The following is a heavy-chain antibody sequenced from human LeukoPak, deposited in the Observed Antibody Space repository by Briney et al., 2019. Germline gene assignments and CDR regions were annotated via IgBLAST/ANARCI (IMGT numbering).Heavy chain of an antibody. CDR2: IHPNSGGT. D-gene: IGHD6-19*01. CDR3: ARLPTGVAGTVDY. V-gene: IGHV1-2*02. Sequence: ASVKVSCKASGHTFIDYYIHWVRQAPGQGLECMGWIHPNSGGTNYAQKFQGRVTMTRDTSISTAYMELSRLRSDDTAVYYCARLPTGVAGTVDYWGQGTLVTVSS. CDR1: GHTFIDYY. J-gene: IGHJ4*02.